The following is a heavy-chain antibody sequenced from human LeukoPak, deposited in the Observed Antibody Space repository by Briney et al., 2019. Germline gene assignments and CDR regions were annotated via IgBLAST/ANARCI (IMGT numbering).Heavy chain of an antibody. CDR1: GFIFSSYD. V-gene: IGHV3-30-3*01. D-gene: IGHD2-15*01. Sequence: GGSLRLSCAASGFIFSSYDMHWVRQAPGKGLEWVAVISYDGSNKYYADSVKGRFTISRDNSKNTLYLQMNSLRAEDTAVYYCARGVNGDIVVVGVDYWGQGTLVTVSS. CDR2: ISYDGSNK. CDR3: ARGVNGDIVVVGVDY. J-gene: IGHJ4*02.